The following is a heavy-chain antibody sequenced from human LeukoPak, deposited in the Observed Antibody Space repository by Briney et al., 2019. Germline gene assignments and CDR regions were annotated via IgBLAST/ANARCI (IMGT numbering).Heavy chain of an antibody. CDR1: GYTFNGHW. CDR2: IRQDGGAK. D-gene: IGHD5/OR15-5a*01. Sequence: PGGSLRLSCAASGYTFNGHWMSWVRQAPGKGLEWVATIRQDGGAKYYLDSVEGRFIISRDNAKNSLSLQMDSLRAEDTAVYYCARLSGDSTIYDYWGQGTLVTVSS. CDR3: ARLSGDSTIYDY. V-gene: IGHV3-7*01. J-gene: IGHJ4*02.